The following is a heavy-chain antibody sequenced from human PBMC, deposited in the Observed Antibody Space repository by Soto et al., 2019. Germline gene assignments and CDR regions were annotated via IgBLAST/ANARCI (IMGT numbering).Heavy chain of an antibody. Sequence: GSLRLSCAASGFTFSSYSMSWGRHTPGKGLEWVSAISGSGGSTYYADSVKGRFTISRDNSKNTLYLQMNSLRAEDTAVYYCAKDLWAVTVYPATTRTNDYWGQGTLVTVSS. CDR1: GFTFSSYS. CDR3: AKDLWAVTVYPATTRTNDY. CDR2: ISGSGGST. J-gene: IGHJ4*02. V-gene: IGHV3-23*01. D-gene: IGHD2-8*01.